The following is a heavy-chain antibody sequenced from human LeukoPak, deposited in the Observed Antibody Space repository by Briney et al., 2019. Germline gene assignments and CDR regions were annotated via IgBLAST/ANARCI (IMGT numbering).Heavy chain of an antibody. CDR3: ARHHPLPYFYGSGSYPVSAFDI. V-gene: IGHV4-61*08. D-gene: IGHD3-10*01. Sequence: SETLSLTCTVSGGSISSGGYYWSWIRQPPGKGLEWIGYIYYSGNTNYNPSLKSRVTISVDTSKNQFSLKLSSVTAADTAVYYCARHHPLPYFYGSGSYPVSAFDIWGQGTMVTVSS. J-gene: IGHJ3*02. CDR2: IYYSGNT. CDR1: GGSISSGGYY.